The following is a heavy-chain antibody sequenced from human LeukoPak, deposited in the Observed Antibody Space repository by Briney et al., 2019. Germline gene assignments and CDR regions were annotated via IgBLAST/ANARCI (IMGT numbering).Heavy chain of an antibody. Sequence: NPSETLSLTCTVSGGSISSSSYYWGWIRQPPGRGLEGIGRIYYIGSTYYNPSLKSRVTISADTSKNHFYLQLSSVTAADTAVYYCARQGGYSGYDPNRWFDPWGQGTLVTVSS. CDR3: ARQGGYSGYDPNRWFDP. CDR2: IYYIGST. V-gene: IGHV4-39*01. CDR1: GGSISSSSYY. J-gene: IGHJ5*02. D-gene: IGHD5-12*01.